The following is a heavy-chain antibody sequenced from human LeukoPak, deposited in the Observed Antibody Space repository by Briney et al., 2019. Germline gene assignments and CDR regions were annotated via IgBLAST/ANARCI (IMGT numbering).Heavy chain of an antibody. J-gene: IGHJ5*02. V-gene: IGHV3-30-3*01. Sequence: GGSLRLSCAASGFTFSSYAMHWVRQAPGKGLEWVAVISYDGSNKYYADSVKGRFTTSRDNSKNTLYLQMNSLRAEDTAVYYCARAPYSSSWYDWFDPWGQGTLVTVSS. CDR2: ISYDGSNK. CDR3: ARAPYSSSWYDWFDP. CDR1: GFTFSSYA. D-gene: IGHD6-13*01.